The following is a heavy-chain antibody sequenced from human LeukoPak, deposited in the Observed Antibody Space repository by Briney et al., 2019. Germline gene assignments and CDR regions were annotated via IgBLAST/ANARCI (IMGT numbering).Heavy chain of an antibody. CDR1: GVSISSYY. CDR3: ARARPYGSNTPRAFDY. CDR2: IYYSGST. D-gene: IGHD4-23*01. Sequence: SETLSLTCTVSGVSISSYYWSWIRQPPGKGLEWIGYIYYSGSTNYNPSLKSRVTISVDTSKNQFSLTLSSVTSADTAVYYCARARPYGSNTPRAFDYWGQGTLVTVSS. V-gene: IGHV4-59*01. J-gene: IGHJ4*02.